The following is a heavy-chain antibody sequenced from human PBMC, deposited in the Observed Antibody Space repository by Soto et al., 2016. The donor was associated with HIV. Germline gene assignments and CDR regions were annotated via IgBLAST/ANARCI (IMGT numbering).Heavy chain of an antibody. CDR3: ARGGGYRAEYFST. D-gene: IGHD2-15*01. J-gene: IGHJ1*01. CDR1: GFTFSSYG. Sequence: VQLVESGGGVVQPGRSLRLSCAASGFTFSSYGMHWVRQAPGKGLEWVAVIWYDGSNKYYADSVKGRFTISRDNSKNTLYLQMNSLRAEDTAVYYCARGGGYRAEYFSTWGQGTRGHRLL. CDR2: IWYDGSNK. V-gene: IGHV3-33*01.